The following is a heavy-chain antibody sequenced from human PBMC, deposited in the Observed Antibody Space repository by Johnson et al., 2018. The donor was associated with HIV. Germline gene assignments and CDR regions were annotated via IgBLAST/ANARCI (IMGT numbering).Heavy chain of an antibody. CDR1: GFTFSSYW. CDR2: IWFDGSNK. D-gene: IGHD3-10*01. J-gene: IGHJ3*02. V-gene: IGHV3-33*08. CDR3: ARKARGQGAFDI. Sequence: QVQLVESGGGLVQPGGSLRLSCAASGFTFSSYWMSWVRQAPGKGLEWVAVIWFDGSNKYYADSVKGRFTISRDNSKNTLYLQMNSLRAEDTAVYYCARKARGQGAFDIWGQGTMVTVSS.